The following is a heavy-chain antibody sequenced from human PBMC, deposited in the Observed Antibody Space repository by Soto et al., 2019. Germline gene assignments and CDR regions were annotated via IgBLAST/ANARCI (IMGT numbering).Heavy chain of an antibody. V-gene: IGHV4-39*01. D-gene: IGHD4-17*01. J-gene: IGHJ4*02. CDR2: IYYSGSP. CDR3: ERHAVHCGGFPDY. Sequence: QLQLQESGPGLVKPSETLSLTCTVSGGSISSSSYYWGWIRQPPGKGLEWIGSIYYSGSPYYNPSLTSRVPTPQDTSTNQVDTKQSPVTAADTSVSAGERHAVHCGGFPDYWGQGTLVTVSS. CDR1: GGSISSSSYY.